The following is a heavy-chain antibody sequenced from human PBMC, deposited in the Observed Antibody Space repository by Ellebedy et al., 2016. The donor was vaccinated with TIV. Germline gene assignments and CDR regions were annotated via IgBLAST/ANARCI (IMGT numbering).Heavy chain of an antibody. CDR2: ISGTGKTI. V-gene: IGHV3-48*04. D-gene: IGHD3-16*01. CDR3: ARDRGYFDC. Sequence: PGGSLRLSCAASGFSLSDYSMNWVRQAPGKGLEWISYISGTGKTIHYADSVKGRFNISRDTARNSVYLQMNSLRAEDTAVYYCARDRGYFDCWGQGTLITVSS. J-gene: IGHJ4*02. CDR1: GFSLSDYS.